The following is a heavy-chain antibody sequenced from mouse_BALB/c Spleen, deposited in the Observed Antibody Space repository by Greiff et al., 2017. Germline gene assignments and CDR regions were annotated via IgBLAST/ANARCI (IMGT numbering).Heavy chain of an antibody. CDR1: GFTFNTYA. CDR2: IRSKSNNYAT. J-gene: IGHJ4*01. CDR3: VRERAARATYYYAMDY. D-gene: IGHD3-1*01. Sequence: EVQLVESGGGLVQPKGSLKLSCAASGFTFNTYAMHWVCQAPGKGLEWVARIRSKSNNYATYYADSVKDRFTISRDDSQSMLYLQMNNLKTEDTAMYYCVRERAARATYYYAMDYWGQGTSVTVSS. V-gene: IGHV10-3*03.